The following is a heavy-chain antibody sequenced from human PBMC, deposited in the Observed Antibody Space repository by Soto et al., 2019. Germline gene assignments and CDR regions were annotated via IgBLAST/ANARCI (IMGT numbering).Heavy chain of an antibody. Sequence: SETLSLTCAVSGGSISSGGYSWSWIRQPPGKGLEWIGYIYHSGSTYYNPSLKSRVTISVDRSKNQFSLKLSSVTAADTAVYYCARVYGSYPSYFDYWGQGTLVTVSS. D-gene: IGHD1-26*01. CDR1: GGSISSGGYS. J-gene: IGHJ4*02. CDR3: ARVYGSYPSYFDY. CDR2: IYHSGST. V-gene: IGHV4-30-2*01.